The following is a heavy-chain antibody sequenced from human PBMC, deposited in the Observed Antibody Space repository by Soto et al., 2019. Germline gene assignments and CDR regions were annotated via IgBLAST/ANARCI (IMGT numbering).Heavy chain of an antibody. Sequence: QVQLVESGGGVVQPGRSLRLSCAASGFTFSSYAMHWVRQAPGKGLEWVAVISYDGSNKYYADSVKGRFTISRDNSKNTLYLQMNSLRAEDTAVYYCARWVGKTSGSYFDYWAREPRSPSPQ. CDR2: ISYDGSNK. J-gene: IGHJ4*02. CDR1: GFTFSSYA. D-gene: IGHD1-26*01. CDR3: ARWVGKTSGSYFDY. V-gene: IGHV3-30-3*01.